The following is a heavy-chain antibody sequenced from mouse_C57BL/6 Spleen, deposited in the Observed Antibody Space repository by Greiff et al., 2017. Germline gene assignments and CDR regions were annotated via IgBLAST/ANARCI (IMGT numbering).Heavy chain of an antibody. CDR2: INPNNGGN. D-gene: IGHD1-1*01. V-gene: IGHV1-26*01. J-gene: IGHJ2*01. Sequence: EVQLQQSGPELVKPGASVKISCKASGYTFTDYYMNWVKQSHGKSLEWIGDINPNNGGNSYKQKFKGKATLTVDKSSSTAYMELRSLTSEDSAVYYCARFGITTVVENYFDYWGQGTTLTVSS. CDR3: ARFGITTVVENYFDY. CDR1: GYTFTDYY.